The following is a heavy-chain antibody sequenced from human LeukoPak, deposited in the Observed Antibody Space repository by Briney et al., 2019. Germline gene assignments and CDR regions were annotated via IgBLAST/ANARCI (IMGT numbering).Heavy chain of an antibody. Sequence: GGSLRLSCAASGFTFSCYGMSWVRRARGKGLEWVSSISSSDDTTYFADSVKGRYTISRDNSKNTLYLQMNSLRAEDTAVYFCAKAGYSSLYYFDYRGQGTLVPVSS. J-gene: IGHJ4*02. CDR3: AKAGYSSLYYFDY. D-gene: IGHD6-13*01. CDR2: ISSSDDTT. V-gene: IGHV3-23*01. CDR1: GFTFSCYG.